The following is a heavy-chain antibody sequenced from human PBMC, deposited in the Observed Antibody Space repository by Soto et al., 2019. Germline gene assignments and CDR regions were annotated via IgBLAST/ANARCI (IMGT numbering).Heavy chain of an antibody. CDR2: INAGNGNT. CDR3: AREGPLSSSWYQYFQH. V-gene: IGHV1-3*01. D-gene: IGHD6-13*01. CDR1: GYTFTSYA. J-gene: IGHJ1*01. Sequence: ASVNVSCKASGYTFTSYAMHWVRQAPGQRLEWMGWINAGNGNTKYSQKFQGRVTITRDTSASTAYMELSSLRSEDTAVYYCAREGPLSSSWYQYFQHWGQGTLVTVSS.